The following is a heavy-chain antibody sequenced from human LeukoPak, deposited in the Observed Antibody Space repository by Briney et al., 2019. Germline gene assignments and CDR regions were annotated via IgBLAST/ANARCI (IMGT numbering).Heavy chain of an antibody. CDR2: ISAYNGNT. D-gene: IGHD4-17*01. V-gene: IGHV1-18*01. CDR3: ARDTYTTVTAMDV. CDR1: GYTFTSYG. Sequence: ASVKVSCKASGYTFTSYGFSWVRQAPGQGLEWMGWISAYNGNTDYPQNLQGRVTLTTDTSTSTAYMELRSLGSDDTAVYYCARDTYTTVTAMDVWGKGTTVIVSS. J-gene: IGHJ6*03.